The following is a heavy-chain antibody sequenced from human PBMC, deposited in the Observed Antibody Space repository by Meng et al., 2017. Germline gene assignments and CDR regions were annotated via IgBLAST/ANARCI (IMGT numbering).Heavy chain of an antibody. CDR2: INHSGST. CDR1: GGSFSGYY. D-gene: IGHD2-21*02. V-gene: IGHV4-34*01. Sequence: QGQRQQWGAGLLKPSETLSLTCAVYGGSFSGYYWSWIRQPPGKGLEWIGEINHSGSTNYNPSLKSRVTISVDTSKNQFSLKLSSVTAADTAVYYCARVGKVVTAPLTYWGQGTLVTVSS. J-gene: IGHJ4*02. CDR3: ARVGKVVTAPLTY.